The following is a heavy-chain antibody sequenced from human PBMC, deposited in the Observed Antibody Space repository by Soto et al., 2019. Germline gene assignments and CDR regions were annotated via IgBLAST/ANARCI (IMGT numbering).Heavy chain of an antibody. Sequence: PWWSLRLCCAASGFTFSGSAMHWFRQASGKGLEWVGRIRSKANSYATAYAASVKGRFTISRDDSKNTAYLQMNSLKTEDTAVYYCTRTIAVAGRDYYYYYGMDVWGQGTTVTVSS. D-gene: IGHD6-19*01. CDR2: IRSKANSYAT. V-gene: IGHV3-73*01. CDR3: TRTIAVAGRDYYYYYGMDV. J-gene: IGHJ6*02. CDR1: GFTFSGSA.